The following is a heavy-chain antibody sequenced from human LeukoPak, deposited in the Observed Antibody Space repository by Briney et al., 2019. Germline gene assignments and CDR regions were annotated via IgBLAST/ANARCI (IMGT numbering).Heavy chain of an antibody. CDR3: AREGRYCSNTSCSGGCYYSFYYYMDV. D-gene: IGHD2-2*01. CDR2: IYSSGST. Sequence: SETLSLTCTVSGGSIDSYYWTWIRQRAGKGLEWIGRIYSSGSTNYNPSLKSRVTMSVDTSKNQFSLKLSSVTAADTAVYYCAREGRYCSNTSCSGGCYYSFYYYMDVWGKGTTVTVSS. J-gene: IGHJ6*03. V-gene: IGHV4-4*07. CDR1: GGSIDSYY.